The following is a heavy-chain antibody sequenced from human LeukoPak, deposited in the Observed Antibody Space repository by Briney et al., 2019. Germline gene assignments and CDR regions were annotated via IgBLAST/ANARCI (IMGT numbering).Heavy chain of an antibody. CDR2: ISGSGGST. J-gene: IGHJ6*02. CDR1: GFTFSSYA. D-gene: IGHD3-3*01. CDR3: AKDIGDFWSGSPYYYGTDV. V-gene: IGHV3-23*01. Sequence: PGGSLRLSCAASGFTFSSYAMSWVRQAPGKGLEWVSAISGSGGSTYYADSVKGRFTISRDNSKNTLYLQMNSLRAEDTAVYYCAKDIGDFWSGSPYYYGTDVWGQGTTVTVSS.